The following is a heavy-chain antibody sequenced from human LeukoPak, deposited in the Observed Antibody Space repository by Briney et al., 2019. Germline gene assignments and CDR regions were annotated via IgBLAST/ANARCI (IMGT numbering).Heavy chain of an antibody. J-gene: IGHJ4*02. Sequence: GGSLRLSCAASGFTFSSYSMNWVRQAPGKGLEWVSSISSSSGYTYYAHSVQGRFTISRDNAKNSLYLQMNSLRAEDTAVCYCARDEVYGLVSYYYYWGQGTLVTVSS. CDR1: GFTFSSYS. V-gene: IGHV3-21*01. CDR2: ISSSSGYT. D-gene: IGHD3-10*01. CDR3: ARDEVYGLVSYYYY.